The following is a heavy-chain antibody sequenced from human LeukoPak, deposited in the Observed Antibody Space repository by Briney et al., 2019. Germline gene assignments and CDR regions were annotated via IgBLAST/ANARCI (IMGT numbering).Heavy chain of an antibody. Sequence: GGPLSLSCAASGFTSSRYALSWVRQAPGKGLEWVCGISSSGESPYYADSVKGRFTISRDNSKNTLYLEINSLRAEDTAVYYCAKKSRDEYNPFDYLGQGTLVTVSS. J-gene: IGHJ4*02. CDR2: ISSSGESP. CDR1: GFTSSRYA. V-gene: IGHV3-23*01. CDR3: AKKSRDEYNPFDY. D-gene: IGHD5-24*01.